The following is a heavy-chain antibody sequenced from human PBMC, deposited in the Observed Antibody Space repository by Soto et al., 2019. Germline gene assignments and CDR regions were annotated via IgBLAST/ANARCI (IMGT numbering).Heavy chain of an antibody. Sequence: GGSLRLSCAASGFTFSNAWMSWVRQAPGKGLEWVGRIKSKTDGGTTDYAAPVKGRFTISRDDSKNTLYLQMNSLRAEDTAVYYCAKAPYSYPLLYFDYWGQGTLVTVSS. J-gene: IGHJ4*02. CDR2: IKSKTDGGTT. CDR3: AKAPYSYPLLYFDY. CDR1: GFTFSNAW. D-gene: IGHD1-26*01. V-gene: IGHV3-15*01.